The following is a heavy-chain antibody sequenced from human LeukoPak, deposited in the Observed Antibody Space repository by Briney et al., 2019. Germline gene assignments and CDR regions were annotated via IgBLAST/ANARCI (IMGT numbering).Heavy chain of an antibody. Sequence: GGSLRLSCAASGFTFSSYEMNWVRQAPGKGLEWVSYISSSHSTIYYADSVKGRFTISRDNAKNSLYLQMNSLRAEDTAVYYCARGAPTGQAFDIWGQGTMVTVSS. V-gene: IGHV3-48*03. CDR1: GFTFSSYE. CDR3: ARGAPTGQAFDI. J-gene: IGHJ3*02. CDR2: ISSSHSTI. D-gene: IGHD4-17*01.